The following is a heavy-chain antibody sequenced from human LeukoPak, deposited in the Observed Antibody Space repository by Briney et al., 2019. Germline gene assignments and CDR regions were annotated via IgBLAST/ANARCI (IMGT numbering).Heavy chain of an antibody. J-gene: IGHJ5*02. D-gene: IGHD3-3*01. Sequence: SETLSLTCTVSGGSISSGSYYWRWLRQPAGKGLEWLGRIYTNGSTNYNPSLKSRVTISVDTSKNQFSLKLSSVTAADTAVYYCARVGVLELLNWFDPWGQGTLVTVSS. CDR2: IYTNGST. CDR3: ARVGVLELLNWFDP. V-gene: IGHV4-61*02. CDR1: GGSISSGSYY.